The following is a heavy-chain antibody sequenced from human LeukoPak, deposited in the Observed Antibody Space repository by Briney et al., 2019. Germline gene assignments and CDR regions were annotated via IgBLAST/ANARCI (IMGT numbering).Heavy chain of an antibody. V-gene: IGHV3-33*01. J-gene: IGHJ4*02. CDR1: GFTFSSYG. CDR2: IWYDGSNK. D-gene: IGHD2-2*01. Sequence: GRSLRLSCAASGFTFSSYGMHWVRQAPGKGLEWVAVIWYDGSNKYYADSVKGRFTISRDNSKNTLYLQINSLRAEDTAVYYCARDGRRYCSSTSCHYFDYWGQGTLVPVSS. CDR3: ARDGRRYCSSTSCHYFDY.